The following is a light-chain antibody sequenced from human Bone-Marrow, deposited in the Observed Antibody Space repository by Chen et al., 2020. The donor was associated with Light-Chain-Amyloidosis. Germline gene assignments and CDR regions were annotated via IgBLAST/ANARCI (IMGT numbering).Light chain of an antibody. CDR1: SGSIATNY. CDR3: QSYQGSSQGV. Sequence: NFMLTQPHSVSESPGKTVIISCTRSSGSIATNYVQWYQQRPGSSPTTVIYEDDQRPSGVPDRFSGYIDRSSNAASLTISGLKTEDEADYYCQSYQGSSQGVFGGGTKLTGL. J-gene: IGLJ3*02. V-gene: IGLV6-57*01. CDR2: EDD.